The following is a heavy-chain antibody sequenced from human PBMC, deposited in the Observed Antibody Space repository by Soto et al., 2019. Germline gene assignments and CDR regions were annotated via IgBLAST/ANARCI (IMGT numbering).Heavy chain of an antibody. J-gene: IGHJ3*02. V-gene: IGHV1-69*13. CDR2: IIPISGTA. Sequence: GASVKVSCKASGGTFSSYAISWVRQAPGQGLEWMGGIIPISGTANYAQKFQGRVTITADESTSTAYMELSSLRSEDTAVYYCARDLVPIYDSRIYAFDIWGQGTMVTVSS. D-gene: IGHD3-22*01. CDR3: ARDLVPIYDSRIYAFDI. CDR1: GGTFSSYA.